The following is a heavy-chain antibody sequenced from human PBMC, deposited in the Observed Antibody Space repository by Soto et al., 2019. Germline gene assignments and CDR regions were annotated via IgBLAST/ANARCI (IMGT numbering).Heavy chain of an antibody. V-gene: IGHV3-9*03. J-gene: IGHJ6*02. CDR1: GFTFDDYA. D-gene: IGHD3-16*01. Sequence: EVQLVESGGGLVQPGRSLRLSCAASGFTFDDYAMHWFRQAPGKGLEWVSGISWNSGTIGYADSVKGQFTISRDNAKAPLNLKTTSLRAADMALYYCSRDSTLGGCGGMAVWGQGAAVTVSS. CDR2: ISWNSGTI. CDR3: SRDSTLGGCGGMAV.